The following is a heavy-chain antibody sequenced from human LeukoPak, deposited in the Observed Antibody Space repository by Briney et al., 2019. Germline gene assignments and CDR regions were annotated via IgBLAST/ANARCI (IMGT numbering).Heavy chain of an antibody. CDR3: ARDRSGIYGVVATKVFDY. CDR1: GYTSTSYG. V-gene: IGHV1-18*01. Sequence: ASVKGPCKASGYTSTSYGIIWVRRAPGQGLEWMGWISAYNGNTNYAQKLQGRVTMTTDTSTSTAYMELRSLRSDDTAVYYCARDRSGIYGVVATKVFDYWGQGTLVTVSS. D-gene: IGHD5-12*01. J-gene: IGHJ4*02. CDR2: ISAYNGNT.